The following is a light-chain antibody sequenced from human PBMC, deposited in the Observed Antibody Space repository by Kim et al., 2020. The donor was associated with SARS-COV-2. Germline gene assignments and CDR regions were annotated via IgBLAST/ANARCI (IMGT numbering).Light chain of an antibody. J-gene: IGKJ2*01. CDR2: GAS. Sequence: SVSPGESATLSCRTRQSVSSSLAWYQQIPGQAPRLLIYGASTRATGIPTRFSGSGSGTEFTLTISSLQSEDFAVYYCQQYKSWPKTFGQGTKLEI. V-gene: IGKV3-15*01. CDR3: QQYKSWPKT. CDR1: QSVSSS.